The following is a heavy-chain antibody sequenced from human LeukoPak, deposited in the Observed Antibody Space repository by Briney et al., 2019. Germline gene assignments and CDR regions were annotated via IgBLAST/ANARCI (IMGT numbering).Heavy chain of an antibody. J-gene: IGHJ4*02. V-gene: IGHV4-39*07. D-gene: IGHD6-13*01. CDR2: IYYSGST. Sequence: SETLSLTCTVSDGSISSSSYYWGWLRQPPGTGLEWIGNIYYSGSTYYNPSLKSRVTISVDTSKNQFSLKLSSVTAAATAVYYCARVRRLRQQQAYYFDYWGQGTLVTVSS. CDR1: DGSISSSSYY. CDR3: ARVRRLRQQQAYYFDY.